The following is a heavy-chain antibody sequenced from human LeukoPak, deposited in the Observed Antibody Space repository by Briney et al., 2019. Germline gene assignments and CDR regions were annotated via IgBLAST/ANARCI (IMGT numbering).Heavy chain of an antibody. V-gene: IGHV3-53*01. Sequence: GGSLRLSCAASQFTVSTNYMSWVRQAPGKGLEWVSIISSDGTTKYADSVKGRVTISRDNSKNTVYLQMNSLRVGDTAVYYCVRDRDGSFDYWGQGTLVTVSS. CDR1: QFTVSTNY. CDR3: VRDRDGSFDY. D-gene: IGHD2-15*01. CDR2: ISSDGTT. J-gene: IGHJ4*02.